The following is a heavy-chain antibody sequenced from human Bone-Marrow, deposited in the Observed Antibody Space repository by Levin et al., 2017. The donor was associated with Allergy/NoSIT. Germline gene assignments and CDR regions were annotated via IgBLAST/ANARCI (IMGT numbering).Heavy chain of an antibody. D-gene: IGHD4-11*01. J-gene: IGHJ4*02. Sequence: ASVKVSCKASGYTFTGYYMHWVRQAPGQGLEWMGWINPNSGGTNYAQKFQGRVTMTRDTSISTAYMELSRLRSDDTAVYYCARDGPYSNYASYYFDYWGQGPLVTVSS. CDR1: GYTFTGYY. V-gene: IGHV1-2*02. CDR3: ARDGPYSNYASYYFDY. CDR2: INPNSGGT.